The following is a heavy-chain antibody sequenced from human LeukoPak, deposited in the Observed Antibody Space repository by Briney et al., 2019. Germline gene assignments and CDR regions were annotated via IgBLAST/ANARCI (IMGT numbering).Heavy chain of an antibody. CDR3: AKIEGKYQLANIPDS. Sequence: GGSLRXXCXXSXXXXXYFGXHWVRQAPGKGLEWVAFIRYDGSNEYYAESVKGRFTISRDNSKNTLYLQMNSLRVEDTAAYYCAKIEGKYQLANIPDSWGQGTLVTVSS. V-gene: IGHV3-30*02. J-gene: IGHJ4*02. CDR1: XXXXXYFG. CDR2: IRYDGSNE. D-gene: IGHD2-2*01.